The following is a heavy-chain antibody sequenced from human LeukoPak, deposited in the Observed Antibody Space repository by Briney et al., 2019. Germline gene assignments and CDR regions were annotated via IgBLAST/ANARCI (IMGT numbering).Heavy chain of an antibody. CDR3: AKNTAGIVVVTAIDY. V-gene: IGHV3-30*18. J-gene: IGHJ4*02. CDR2: ISYDGSNK. Sequence: GGSLRLSCAASGFTFSSYSMNWVRQAPGKGLEWVAVISYDGSNKYYADSVKGRFTISRDNSKNTLYLQMNSLRAEDTAVYYCAKNTAGIVVVTAIDYWGQGTLVTVSS. D-gene: IGHD2-21*02. CDR1: GFTFSSYS.